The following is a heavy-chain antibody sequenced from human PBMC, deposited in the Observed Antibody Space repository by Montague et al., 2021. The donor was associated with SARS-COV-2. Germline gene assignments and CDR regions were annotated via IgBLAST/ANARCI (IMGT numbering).Heavy chain of an antibody. CDR3: ARGHRGYDFDDNFNI. J-gene: IGHJ3*02. CDR1: GYSFFRYG. CDR2: INPYNGDI. Sequence: SVKVSCKASGYSFFRYGISWVRQAPAQGLEWVGWINPYNGDINYAQGLQGRVTMTADTSTSTVHMELRSLRSDDTAVYYCARGHRGYDFDDNFNIWGQGTTVLVSS. V-gene: IGHV1-18*01. D-gene: IGHD5-12*01.